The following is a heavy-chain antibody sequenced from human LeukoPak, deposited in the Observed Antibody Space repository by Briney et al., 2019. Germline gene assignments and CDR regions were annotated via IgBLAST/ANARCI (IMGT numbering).Heavy chain of an antibody. Sequence: ASVTVSFKASGYTFTSYGISWVRQAPGQGLEWMGWISAYNGNTNYAQKLQGRVTMTTDTSTSTAYMELRSLRSDDTAVYYCARKELLNYYYYGMDVWGQGTTVTVSS. V-gene: IGHV1-18*01. CDR3: ARKELLNYYYYGMDV. J-gene: IGHJ6*02. CDR1: GYTFTSYG. D-gene: IGHD1-26*01. CDR2: ISAYNGNT.